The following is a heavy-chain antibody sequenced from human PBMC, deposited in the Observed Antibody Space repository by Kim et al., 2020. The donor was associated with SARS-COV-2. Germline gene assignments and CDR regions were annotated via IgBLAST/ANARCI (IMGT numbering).Heavy chain of an antibody. Sequence: SVKVSCKASGGTFSSYAISWVRQAPGQGLEWMGGIIPIFGTANYAQKFQGRVTITADESTGTAYMELSSLRSEDTAVYYCARTEGYSYGYSGMDVWGQGTTVTVSS. CDR1: GGTFSSYA. CDR3: ARTEGYSYGYSGMDV. D-gene: IGHD5-18*01. CDR2: IIPIFGTA. J-gene: IGHJ6*02. V-gene: IGHV1-69*13.